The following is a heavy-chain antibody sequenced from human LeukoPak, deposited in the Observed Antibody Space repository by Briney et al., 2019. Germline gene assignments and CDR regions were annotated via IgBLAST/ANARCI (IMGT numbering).Heavy chain of an antibody. CDR1: GGSISSYY. J-gene: IGHJ4*02. Sequence: PSETLSLTCTVSGGSISSYYWSWIRQPAGKGLEWIGEINHSGSTNYNPSLKSRVTISVDTSKNQFSLKLSSVTAADTAVYYCARGRPVRYFDWLPIFPELDYWGQGTLVTVSS. CDR2: INHSGST. D-gene: IGHD3-9*01. CDR3: ARGRPVRYFDWLPIFPELDY. V-gene: IGHV4-34*01.